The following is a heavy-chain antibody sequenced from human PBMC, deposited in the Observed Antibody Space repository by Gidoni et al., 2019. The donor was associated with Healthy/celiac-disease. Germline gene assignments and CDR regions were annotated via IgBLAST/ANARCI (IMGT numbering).Heavy chain of an antibody. Sequence: EVQLVESGGGLVQPGGALRLSCSASGFTFSSYAMHWVRQAPGKGLEYVSAISSNGGSTYYADSVKGRFTISRDNSKNTLYLQMSSLRAEDTAVYYCVKYSLRQGSPGADYWGQGTLVTVSS. CDR3: VKYSLRQGSPGADY. CDR2: ISSNGGST. CDR1: GFTFSSYA. D-gene: IGHD1-26*01. J-gene: IGHJ4*02. V-gene: IGHV3-64D*06.